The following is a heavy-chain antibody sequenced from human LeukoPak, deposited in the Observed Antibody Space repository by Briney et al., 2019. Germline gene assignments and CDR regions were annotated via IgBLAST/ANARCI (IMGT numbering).Heavy chain of an antibody. V-gene: IGHV3-48*04. CDR3: ARIGSSWPNWFDP. Sequence: GGSLRLSCAASGFTFSSYSMNWVRQAPGKGLEWVSYISSSSSTIYYADSVKGRFTISRDNAKNSLYLQMSSLRAEDTAVYYCARIGSSWPNWFDPWGQGTLVTVSS. CDR1: GFTFSSYS. J-gene: IGHJ5*02. CDR2: ISSSSSTI. D-gene: IGHD6-13*01.